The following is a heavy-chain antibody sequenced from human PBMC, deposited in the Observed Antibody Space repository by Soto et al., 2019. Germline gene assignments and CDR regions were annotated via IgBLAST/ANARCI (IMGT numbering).Heavy chain of an antibody. Sequence: ASVKISCKVSGYTLTELSMHWVRQAPGKGLEWMGGFDPEDGETIYAQKFQGRVTMTEDTSTDTAYMELSSLRSEDTAVYYCATTYCGGDCPFDYWGQGTLVTVSS. J-gene: IGHJ4*02. V-gene: IGHV1-24*01. D-gene: IGHD2-21*02. CDR3: ATTYCGGDCPFDY. CDR2: FDPEDGET. CDR1: GYTLTELS.